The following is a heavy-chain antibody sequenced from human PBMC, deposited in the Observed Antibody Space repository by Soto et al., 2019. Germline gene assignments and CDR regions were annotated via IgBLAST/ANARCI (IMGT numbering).Heavy chain of an antibody. V-gene: IGHV4-59*08. CDR2: IYYSGST. CDR3: ARLHDSSGYCFDY. Sequence: SETLSLTCTVSGGSISSYYWSWIRQPPGKGLEWIGYIYYSGSTNYNPSLKSRVTISVDTSKNQFSLNLSSVTAADTAVYYCARLHDSSGYCFDYWGQGTLVTVSS. CDR1: GGSISSYY. J-gene: IGHJ4*02. D-gene: IGHD3-22*01.